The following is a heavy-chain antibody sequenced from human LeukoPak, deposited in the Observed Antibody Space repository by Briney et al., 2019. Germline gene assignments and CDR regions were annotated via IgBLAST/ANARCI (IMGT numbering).Heavy chain of an antibody. Sequence: SETLSLTCTVSGGSNSNYYWSWIRQPAGRGLEYFGRIYSSGSTDYNPSLKSRVTMSVDTSKNQFSLKVRFVTAADTAVYYCARITATSMVNALDLWGQGILVTVSS. J-gene: IGHJ5*02. CDR1: GGSNSNYY. CDR2: IYSSGST. V-gene: IGHV4-4*07. D-gene: IGHD5-18*01. CDR3: ARITATSMVNALDL.